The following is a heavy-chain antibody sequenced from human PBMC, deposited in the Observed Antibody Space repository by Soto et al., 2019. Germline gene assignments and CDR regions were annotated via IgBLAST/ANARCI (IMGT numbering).Heavy chain of an antibody. D-gene: IGHD4-17*01. J-gene: IGHJ4*02. V-gene: IGHV3-30-3*01. CDR3: ARAGDYGDYALFDY. CDR1: GFTFSSYA. Sequence: QVQLVESGGGVVQPGRSLRLSCAASGFTFSSYAMHWVRQAPGKGLEWAAVISTDGSNKYYADSVKGRFTISSDTSQNTRYLQMNSLRLEDTAVYYCARAGDYGDYALFDYWGQGTLVTVSS. CDR2: ISTDGSNK.